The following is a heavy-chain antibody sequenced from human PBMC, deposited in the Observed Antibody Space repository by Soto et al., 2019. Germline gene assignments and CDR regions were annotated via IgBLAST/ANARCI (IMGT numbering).Heavy chain of an antibody. CDR1: GGSISSYY. CDR3: TRETIVGATAWFDP. V-gene: IGHV4-59*01. Sequence: PSETLSLTCTVSGGSISSYYWSWIRQPPGKGLEWIGYIHYSGSTNYNPSLKSQVTISVDTSKNQFSLKLSSVTAADTAAYYCTRETIVGATAWFDPWGQGTLVTVSS. D-gene: IGHD1-26*01. CDR2: IHYSGST. J-gene: IGHJ5*02.